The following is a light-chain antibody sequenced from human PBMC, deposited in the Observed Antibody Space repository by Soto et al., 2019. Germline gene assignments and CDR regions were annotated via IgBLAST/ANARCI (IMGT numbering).Light chain of an antibody. J-gene: IGKJ4*01. V-gene: IGKV3-15*01. CDR3: QQYHNWHLT. CDR2: DTS. Sequence: EIVMTQSPATLSVSLGEGATLSCRASQSVSSNFAWYQQRPGQAPRLLIYDTSTRATGIPARFSGSGSGTEFTLTISSLQSEDFAVYYCQQYHNWHLTFGGGTKVEIX. CDR1: QSVSSN.